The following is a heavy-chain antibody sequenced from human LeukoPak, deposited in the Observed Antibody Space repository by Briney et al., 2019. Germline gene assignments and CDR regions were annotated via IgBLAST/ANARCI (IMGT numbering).Heavy chain of an antibody. CDR2: IHGSGETT. CDR1: ALRFSSFA. D-gene: IGHD4-17*01. V-gene: IGHV3-23*01. J-gene: IGHJ3*02. Sequence: GGSLRLSCAASALRFSSFAMTWVRQVPGKGLEWVSGIHGSGETTYYADFVKGRFTISRDNSREMLYLQMNSLRVEDTAVYYCAKDPNGDYVGAFDSWGQGTMVTVSS. CDR3: AKDPNGDYVGAFDS.